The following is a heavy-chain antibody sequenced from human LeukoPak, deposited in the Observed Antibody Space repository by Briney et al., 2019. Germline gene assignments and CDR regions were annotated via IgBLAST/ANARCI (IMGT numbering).Heavy chain of an antibody. CDR1: GGTFSSYA. D-gene: IGHD3-22*01. CDR3: ARDRGYYYDSSGFDY. CDR2: VILIFGTA. V-gene: IGHV1-69*13. J-gene: IGHJ4*02. Sequence: GASVKVSCKASGGTFSSYAISWVRQAHGQGLEWMGGVILIFGTANYAQKLQGRVTITADESTSTAYMELSSLRSEDTAVYYCARDRGYYYDSSGFDYWGQGTLVTVSS.